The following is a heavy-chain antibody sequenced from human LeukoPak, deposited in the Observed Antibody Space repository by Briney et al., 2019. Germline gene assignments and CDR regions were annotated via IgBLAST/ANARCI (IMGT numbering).Heavy chain of an antibody. CDR1: GFTFGDYA. Sequence: GGSLRLSCTASGFTFGDYAMSWVRQAPGKGLEGVSGISGSGGGTYYADSVKGRFAISRDNSKNTLSLQMNSLRAEDTAVYYCAKDGYCSSTNCYPAPYWGQGTLVTVSS. CDR3: AKDGYCSSTNCYPAPY. CDR2: ISGSGGGT. D-gene: IGHD2-2*01. J-gene: IGHJ4*02. V-gene: IGHV3-23*01.